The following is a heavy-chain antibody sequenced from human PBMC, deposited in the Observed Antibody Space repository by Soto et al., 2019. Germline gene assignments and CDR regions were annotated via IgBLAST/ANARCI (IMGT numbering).Heavy chain of an antibody. CDR2: IIPIFGTA. CDR1: GGTFSSYA. J-gene: IGHJ6*02. CDR3: ASIRANTYYYGMDV. D-gene: IGHD3-10*01. Sequence: QVQLVQSGAEVKKPGSSVKVSCKASGGTFSSYAISWVRQAPGQGLGWMGGIIPIFGTADYAQKFQGRVTITADESTSTTYMELSSLRSEDTAVYYCASIRANTYYYGMDVWGQGTTVTVSS. V-gene: IGHV1-69*12.